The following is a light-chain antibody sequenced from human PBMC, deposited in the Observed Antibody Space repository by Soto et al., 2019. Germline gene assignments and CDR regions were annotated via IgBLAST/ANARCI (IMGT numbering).Light chain of an antibody. CDR3: QRYDNWPLT. J-gene: IGKJ4*01. Sequence: EIVMTQSPLTLPVTPGEPASISCRSSQSVSIYLAWYQQKPGLSPRLLIYHTSTRATGVPARFSGSGSGTEFSLTISSLQSEDSAVYYCQRYDNWPLTFGGGTKVDIK. V-gene: IGKV3-15*01. CDR2: HTS. CDR1: QSVSIY.